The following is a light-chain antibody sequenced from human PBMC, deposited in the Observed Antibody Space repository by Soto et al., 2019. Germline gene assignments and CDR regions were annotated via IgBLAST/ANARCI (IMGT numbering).Light chain of an antibody. Sequence: EIVMTQSPGTVSVSPGERITLSCRASQSITTSLAWYQQKPGQAPRLLIYGASTRATNVPARFSGSGSGTDFSLTIGSLQSEDYSVYFCQQYTDWPTFGQGTKVDIK. CDR1: QSITTS. J-gene: IGKJ1*01. CDR3: QQYTDWPT. CDR2: GAS. V-gene: IGKV3-15*01.